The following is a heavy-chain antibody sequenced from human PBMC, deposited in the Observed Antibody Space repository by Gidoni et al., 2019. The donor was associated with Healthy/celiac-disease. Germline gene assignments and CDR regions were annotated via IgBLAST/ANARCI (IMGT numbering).Heavy chain of an antibody. CDR3: ARFHTITMFSYYYGMDV. D-gene: IGHD3-10*02. Sequence: QVQLVQSGAEVKKPGASVKVSCKASGYTFTSYAMHWVRQAPGQRLEWLGWINAGNGNTKYSQKFQGRVTITRDTSASTAYMELSSLRSEDTAVYYCARFHTITMFSYYYGMDVWGQGTTVTVSS. CDR1: GYTFTSYA. V-gene: IGHV1-3*01. J-gene: IGHJ6*02. CDR2: INAGNGNT.